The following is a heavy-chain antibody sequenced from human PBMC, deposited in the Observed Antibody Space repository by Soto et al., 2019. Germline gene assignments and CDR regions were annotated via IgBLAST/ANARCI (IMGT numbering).Heavy chain of an antibody. Sequence: QVQLVESGGGVVQPGRSLRLSGAASGVTFSSYAMHWVRQAPGKGLAWVAVISYDGSNKYYADSVKGRFTISRDNSKNTLYLQMNSLRAEDTAVYYCARDQGGWELLQSYDYWGQGTLVTVSS. CDR3: ARDQGGWELLQSYDY. CDR1: GVTFSSYA. CDR2: ISYDGSNK. J-gene: IGHJ4*02. D-gene: IGHD1-26*01. V-gene: IGHV3-30-3*01.